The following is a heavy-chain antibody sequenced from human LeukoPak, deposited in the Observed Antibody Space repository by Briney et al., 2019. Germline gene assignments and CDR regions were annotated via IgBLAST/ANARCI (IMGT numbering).Heavy chain of an antibody. Sequence: PSETLSLTCTVSGGSISSGSYYSSWIRQPAGKGLKWIGRIYTSGSTNCHPSLKSRVTISVDTSKNQFSLKLSSVTAADTAVYYCARAEYYGSDPYYYYYYYMDVWGKGTTVTVSS. V-gene: IGHV4-61*02. D-gene: IGHD3-10*01. CDR1: GGSISSGSYY. CDR2: IYTSGST. CDR3: ARAEYYGSDPYYYYYYYMDV. J-gene: IGHJ6*03.